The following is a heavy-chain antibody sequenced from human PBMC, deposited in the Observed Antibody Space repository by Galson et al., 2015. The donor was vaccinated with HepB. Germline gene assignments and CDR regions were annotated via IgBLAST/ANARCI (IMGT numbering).Heavy chain of an antibody. Sequence: SVKVSCKASGYTFTSYAMNWVRQAHGQGLEWMGWINTNTGNPTYAQGFTGRFVFSLDTSDSTAYLQISSLKAEDTAVYYCVIGSGWYPGAFDYWGQGTLVTVSS. CDR2: INTNTGNP. CDR3: VIGSGWYPGAFDY. J-gene: IGHJ4*02. V-gene: IGHV7-4-1*02. D-gene: IGHD6-19*01. CDR1: GYTFTSYA.